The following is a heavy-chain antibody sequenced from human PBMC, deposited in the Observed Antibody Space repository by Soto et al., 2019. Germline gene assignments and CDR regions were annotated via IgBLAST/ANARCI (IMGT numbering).Heavy chain of an antibody. V-gene: IGHV3-15*01. Sequence: PWGARRLSCAAGGWACSNAWMSWVSHSPWKAREWVGRTKSKTDGGTTDYAAPVKGRFTISRDDSKNTLYLQMNSLKTEDTAVYYCTTAEGGMFSGSFTDYFDYWGQGT. CDR1: GWACSNAW. CDR3: TTAEGGMFSGSFTDYFDY. J-gene: IGHJ4*02. D-gene: IGHD1-26*01. CDR2: TKSKTDGGTT.